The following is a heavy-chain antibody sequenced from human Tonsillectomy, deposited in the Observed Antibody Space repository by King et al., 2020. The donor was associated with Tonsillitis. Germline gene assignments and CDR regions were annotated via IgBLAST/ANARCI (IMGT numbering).Heavy chain of an antibody. Sequence: QLQLQESGPGLVKPSETLSLTCSVSGGSISSSNYYWGWIRQPPGKGLEWIESIYYSGNTYYNPSLKSRVSISVDTSKNQFSLQLNSVTAADTAVYYCARGTTTLLGATVFDSWGQGTLVTVSS. CDR2: IYYSGNT. CDR3: ARGTTTLLGATVFDS. V-gene: IGHV4-39*01. CDR1: GGSISSSNYY. J-gene: IGHJ4*02. D-gene: IGHD1-26*01.